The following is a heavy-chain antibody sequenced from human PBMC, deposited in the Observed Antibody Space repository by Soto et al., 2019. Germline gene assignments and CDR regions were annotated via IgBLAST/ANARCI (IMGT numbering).Heavy chain of an antibody. Sequence: QVQLVQSGAEVKKPGASVKVSCKASGSTFTSYAISWVRQAPGQGLEWMGWISAYKGNTNYAQKLQGRVTMTTETYTSTAYLEVRSLRSDDTTVYCCARGRFWEFVYYFDFWGQGTLVAVSS. CDR1: GSTFTSYA. CDR2: ISAYKGNT. J-gene: IGHJ4*02. CDR3: ARGRFWEFVYYFDF. V-gene: IGHV1-18*01. D-gene: IGHD3-10*01.